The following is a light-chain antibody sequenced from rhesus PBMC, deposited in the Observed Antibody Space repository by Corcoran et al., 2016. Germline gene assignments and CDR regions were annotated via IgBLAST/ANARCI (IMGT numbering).Light chain of an antibody. Sequence: EIVMTQSPATPSLSPGERATHSCRVSQRVSSNVAWYQQKPEQAPRLLNYGASSRATGIPDRISGSVSGTDFTFIIRSLEPEDVGVYCCQQYNNWNSFGQGTKVEIK. J-gene: IGKJ2*01. CDR1: QRVSSN. V-gene: IGKV3S9*01. CDR3: QQYNNWNS. CDR2: GAS.